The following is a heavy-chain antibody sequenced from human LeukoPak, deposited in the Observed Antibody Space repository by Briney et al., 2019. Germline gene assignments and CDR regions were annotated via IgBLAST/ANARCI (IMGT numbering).Heavy chain of an antibody. Sequence: GASVKVSCKASGYTFTSYAMHWVRQAPGQRLEWMGWINAGNGNTKYSQEFQGRVTITRDTSASTAYMELSSLRSEDMAVYYCARAVRLTTYYMDVWGKGTTVTVSS. V-gene: IGHV1-3*03. CDR2: INAGNGNT. D-gene: IGHD6-25*01. CDR3: ARAVRLTTYYMDV. J-gene: IGHJ6*03. CDR1: GYTFTSYA.